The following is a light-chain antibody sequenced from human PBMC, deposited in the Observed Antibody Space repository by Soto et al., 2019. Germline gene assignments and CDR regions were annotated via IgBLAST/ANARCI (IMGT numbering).Light chain of an antibody. CDR3: SAWDDSLNGPV. CDR1: SSNIGNNA. Sequence: SVLTQPPSVSEAPRQRVTISSSGSSSNIGNNAVNWYQQLPGKAPKLLIYYDDLLPSGVSDRFSGSKSGTSASLAISGLQSADEADYYCSAWDDSLNGPVFGGGTKLTVL. CDR2: YDD. J-gene: IGLJ2*01. V-gene: IGLV1-36*01.